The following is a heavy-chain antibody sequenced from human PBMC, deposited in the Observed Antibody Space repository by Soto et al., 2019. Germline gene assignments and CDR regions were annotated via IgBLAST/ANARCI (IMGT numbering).Heavy chain of an antibody. Sequence: ASETLSLTCAVYGGSCSGYYWSWIRQPPGKGLEWIGEINHSGSTNYNPSLKSRVTISVDTSKNQFSLKLSSVTAADTAVYYCAGGERYCTNGVCSPVYYLAVWGQGTTVTVSS. V-gene: IGHV4-34*01. CDR2: INHSGST. CDR1: GGSCSGYY. J-gene: IGHJ6*03. D-gene: IGHD2-8*01. CDR3: AGGERYCTNGVCSPVYYLAV.